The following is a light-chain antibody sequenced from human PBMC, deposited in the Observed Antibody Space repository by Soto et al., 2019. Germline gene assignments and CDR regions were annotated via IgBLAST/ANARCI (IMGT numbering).Light chain of an antibody. CDR1: QSIISN. J-gene: IGKJ2*01. CDR2: AAS. CDR3: QQSYSTPGT. V-gene: IGKV1-39*01. Sequence: DIQMTQSPSSLSASVGDSVTITCRASQSIISNLNWYQQKPGKAPNLLIFAASSLQSGVPSRFSGSGSGTDFTLTISSLQPEDFATYYCQQSYSTPGTFGQGTKLEIK.